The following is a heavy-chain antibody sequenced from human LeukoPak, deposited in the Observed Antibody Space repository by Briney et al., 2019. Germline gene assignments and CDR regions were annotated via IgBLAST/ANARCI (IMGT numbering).Heavy chain of an antibody. Sequence: PSETLSLTCTVSGGSISSSSYYWGWFRQPPGKGLEWIGSIYYSGSTYYNPSLKSRVTISVDTSKNQFSLKLSSVTAADTAVYYCARGAAAGPSRFDPWGQGTLVTVSS. CDR2: IYYSGST. V-gene: IGHV4-39*01. CDR3: ARGAAAGPSRFDP. CDR1: GGSISSSSYY. D-gene: IGHD6-13*01. J-gene: IGHJ5*02.